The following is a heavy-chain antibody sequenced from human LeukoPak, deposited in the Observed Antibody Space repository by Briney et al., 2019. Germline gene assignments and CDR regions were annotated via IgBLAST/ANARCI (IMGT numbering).Heavy chain of an antibody. D-gene: IGHD3-10*01. CDR1: GDSITSHSW. CDR3: GRLFRSGSYYTSLDY. Sequence: SETLSPTCAVSGDSITSHSWWSWVRQPPGKGLEWIGYIYYTGSTNYNPSLKSRVTISVDTSKNQFSLKLSSVTAADTAVYYCGRLFRSGSYYTSLDYWGQGTLVTVSS. J-gene: IGHJ4*02. CDR2: IYYTGST. V-gene: IGHV4-4*02.